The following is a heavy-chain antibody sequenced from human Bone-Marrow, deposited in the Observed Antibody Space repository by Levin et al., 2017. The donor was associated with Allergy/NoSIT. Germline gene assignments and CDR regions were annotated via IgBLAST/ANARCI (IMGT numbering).Heavy chain of an antibody. CDR3: ARRTNWFDS. D-gene: IGHD1/OR15-1a*01. CDR2: IISVFGTA. J-gene: IGHJ5*01. V-gene: IGHV1-69*01. Sequence: KISCKASGDTFSSYAISWVRQAPGQGLEWVGGIISVFGTANYAQKFQGRVTITADESTRMAYMELSSLRAEDTAVYYCARRTNWFDSWGQGTLVPVSS. CDR1: GDTFSSYA.